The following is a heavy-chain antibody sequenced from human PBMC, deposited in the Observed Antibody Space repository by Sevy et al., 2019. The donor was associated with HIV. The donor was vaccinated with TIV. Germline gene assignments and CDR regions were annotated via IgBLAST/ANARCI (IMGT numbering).Heavy chain of an antibody. CDR3: ARGSIAVVNFVGDY. V-gene: IGHV3-21*01. Sequence: GGSLRLSCAASGFTFSTYNMNWVRQAPGKGLEWVSSITSSGFYIYYADSVKGRFTISRDNAKNSLYLQVSSLRAEDTAVYYCARGSIAVVNFVGDYWGQGTLVTVSS. D-gene: IGHD3-22*01. J-gene: IGHJ4*02. CDR2: ITSSGFYI. CDR1: GFTFSTYN.